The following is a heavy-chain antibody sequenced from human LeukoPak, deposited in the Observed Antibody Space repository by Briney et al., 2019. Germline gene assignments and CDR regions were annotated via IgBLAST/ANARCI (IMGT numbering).Heavy chain of an antibody. Sequence: GGSLRLSCEVSGITLSNYSMRWVRQAPGKGLESVSAISDRGGRINYADSVKGRFTISRDNPKNTLYLQMNSLRAEDTAVYFCAKRGVVIRVILDEFHKEAYYFDSWGQGALVTVSS. V-gene: IGHV3-23*01. CDR2: ISDRGGRI. CDR3: AKRGVVIRVILDEFHKEAYYFDS. J-gene: IGHJ4*02. D-gene: IGHD3-22*01. CDR1: GITLSNYS.